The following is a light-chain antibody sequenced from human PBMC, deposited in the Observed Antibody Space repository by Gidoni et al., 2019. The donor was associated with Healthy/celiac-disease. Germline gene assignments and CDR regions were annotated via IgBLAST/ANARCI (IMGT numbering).Light chain of an antibody. CDR2: DVS. CDR3: CSYAGSYAWV. CDR1: SSDVGGYNS. Sequence: TISCTGTSSDVGGYNSVSWYQQHPGKAPRLIIYDVSKRPSGVPDRFSGSKSGNTASLTISGLQAEDEANYYCCSYAGSYAWVFGGGTKLTVL. J-gene: IGLJ3*02. V-gene: IGLV2-11*01.